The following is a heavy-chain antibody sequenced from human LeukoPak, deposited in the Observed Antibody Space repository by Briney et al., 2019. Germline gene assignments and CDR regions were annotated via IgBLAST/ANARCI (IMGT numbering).Heavy chain of an antibody. CDR3: ARQPRIAVAALIFDY. J-gene: IGHJ4*02. CDR2: INPSGGNT. V-gene: IGHV1-46*01. Sequence: AASVKVSCKASGYTFTSYYMHWVRQAPGQGLEWMGIINPSGGNTSYAQKFQGRVTMTRDTSTSTVYMELSSLRSEDTAVYYCARQPRIAVAALIFDYWGQGTLVTVSS. D-gene: IGHD6-19*01. CDR1: GYTFTSYY.